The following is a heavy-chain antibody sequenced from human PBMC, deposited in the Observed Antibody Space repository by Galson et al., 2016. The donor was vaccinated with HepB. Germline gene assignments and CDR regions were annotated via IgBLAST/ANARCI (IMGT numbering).Heavy chain of an antibody. CDR3: ATSTGYRSGWGAFDI. J-gene: IGHJ3*02. D-gene: IGHD6-25*01. CDR1: GDTFTGYY. CDR2: LSANSGAT. V-gene: IGHV1-2*04. Sequence: SVTVSCKASGDTFTGYYIHWVRQAPGQGLEWVAWLSANSGATNYAQKFQGWVTMTRDTSISTAYMELTSLTSDATAIYYCATSTGYRSGWGAFDIWGQGTMVTVSS.